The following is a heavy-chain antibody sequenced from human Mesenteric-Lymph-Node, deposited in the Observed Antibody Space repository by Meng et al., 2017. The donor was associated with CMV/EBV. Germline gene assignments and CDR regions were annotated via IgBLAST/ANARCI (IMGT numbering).Heavy chain of an antibody. J-gene: IGHJ6*02. CDR3: ARDQWSYCSGGSCYPPGDYYYGMDV. D-gene: IGHD2-15*01. CDR2: IYYSGST. V-gene: IGHV4-31*02. Sequence: WSWLRQPPGKGLEWIRYIYYSGSTYYTPSLKSRVTISVDTSKNQFSLKLSSVTAADTAVYYCARDQWSYCSGGSCYPPGDYYYGMDVWGQGTTVTVSS.